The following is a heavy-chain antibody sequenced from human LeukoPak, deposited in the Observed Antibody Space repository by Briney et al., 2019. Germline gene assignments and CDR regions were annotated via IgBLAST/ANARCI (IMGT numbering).Heavy chain of an antibody. D-gene: IGHD1-26*01. J-gene: IGHJ4*02. CDR3: AKETGRWELE. CDR2: ISDDGSNK. CDR1: GFTFSSYG. V-gene: IGHV3-30*18. Sequence: GRSLRLSCAASGFTFSSYGIHWVRQAPGKGLEWVAVISDDGSNKYYADSVKGRFTISRDNSKNTLYLQMNSLRAEDTAVYYCAKETGRWELEWGQGTLVTVSS.